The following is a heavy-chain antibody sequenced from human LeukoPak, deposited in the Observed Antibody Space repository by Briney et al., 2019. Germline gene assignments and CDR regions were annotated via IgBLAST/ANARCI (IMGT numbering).Heavy chain of an antibody. V-gene: IGHV4-4*07. CDR1: GNSFGDYY. D-gene: IGHD6-6*01. Sequence: PSETLSLTCTVSGNSFGDYYLSWIRQPAGKGLEWIWRIYTSWSTTYNPSRESLRTMSVDTCKNQFSLKLSSVPAADKAAYYCARDPSSGYYFDYWGQGTLVTVSS. J-gene: IGHJ4*02. CDR3: ARDPSSGYYFDY. CDR2: IYTSWST.